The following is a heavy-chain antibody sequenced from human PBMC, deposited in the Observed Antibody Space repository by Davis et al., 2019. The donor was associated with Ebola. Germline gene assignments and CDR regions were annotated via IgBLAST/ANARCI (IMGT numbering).Heavy chain of an antibody. Sequence: GESLNISCSASGFTFSSYTMHWVRQAPGKGLECVSAIRSDGINTYYADSVKGRFTISRDNSKNILYLQMSSLRAEDTAVYYCVKGIVGTGKGYWGQGNRV. CDR1: GFTFSSYT. D-gene: IGHD1-26*01. V-gene: IGHV3-64D*08. J-gene: IGHJ4*02. CDR3: VKGIVGTGKGY. CDR2: IRSDGINT.